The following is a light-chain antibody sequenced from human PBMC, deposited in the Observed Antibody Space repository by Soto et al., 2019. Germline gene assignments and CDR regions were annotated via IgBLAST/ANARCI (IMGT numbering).Light chain of an antibody. V-gene: IGLV7-43*01. CDR2: GTN. J-gene: IGLJ1*01. Sequence: QAVVTQEPSLTVSPGGTVTLTCASSTGAVTSDNYPNWLQQKPGQAPRALIFGTNNKHSWTPARFSGSLLGDKAALTLSGVQPEDEAEYYCLLYYGGAHVFGSGTKVTVL. CDR3: LLYYGGAHV. CDR1: TGAVTSDNY.